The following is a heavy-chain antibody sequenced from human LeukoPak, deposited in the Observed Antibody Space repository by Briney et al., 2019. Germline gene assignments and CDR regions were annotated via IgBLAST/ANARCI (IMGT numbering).Heavy chain of an antibody. J-gene: IGHJ4*02. Sequence: AGGSLRLSCAASGFTFSRYGMNWVRQAPGKGLEWVSSISDDGKYIYYADSVKGRFTISRDNSKSTLYLQMNSLRAEDTAVYYCAKGDPAFAIDSYFDYWGQGTLVTVSS. V-gene: IGHV3-21*04. CDR2: ISDDGKYI. D-gene: IGHD3-9*01. CDR3: AKGDPAFAIDSYFDY. CDR1: GFTFSRYG.